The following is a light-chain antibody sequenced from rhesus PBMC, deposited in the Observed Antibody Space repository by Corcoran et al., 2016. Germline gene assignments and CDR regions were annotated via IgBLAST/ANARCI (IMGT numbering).Light chain of an antibody. Sequence: DIQMTQSPSSLSASVVDTVTITCQASQGIGKYLAWYQLKPGKAPKLLIYDASTLQSGVPSRFSGSGAGTKFSLTISSLQPEDFATYYCQQHKTYPPAFGPGTKVEI. V-gene: IGKV1-25*01. CDR3: QQHKTYPPA. CDR2: DAS. J-gene: IGKJ1*01. CDR1: QGIGKY.